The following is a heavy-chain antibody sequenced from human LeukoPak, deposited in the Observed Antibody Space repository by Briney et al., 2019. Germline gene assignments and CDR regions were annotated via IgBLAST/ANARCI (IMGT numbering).Heavy chain of an antibody. V-gene: IGHV4-39*01. Sequence: SETLSLTCTVSGGSISSSSYYWGWSRQPPGKGLEWIGSIYYSGSTYYNPSLKSRVTISVDTSKNQFSLKLSSVTAADTAVYYCARLDTSMVTVDYWGQGTLVTVSS. CDR2: IYYSGST. CDR1: GGSISSSSYY. CDR3: ARLDTSMVTVDY. D-gene: IGHD5-18*01. J-gene: IGHJ4*02.